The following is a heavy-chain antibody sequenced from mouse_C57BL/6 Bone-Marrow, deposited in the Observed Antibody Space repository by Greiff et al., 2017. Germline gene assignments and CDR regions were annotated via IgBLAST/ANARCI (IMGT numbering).Heavy chain of an antibody. CDR1: GYTFTSYG. CDR2: IYPRSGNT. J-gene: IGHJ2*01. D-gene: IGHD1-1*01. Sequence: QVQLKESGAELARPGASVKLSCKASGYTFTSYGISWVKQRTGQGLEWIGEIYPRSGNTYYNEKFKGKATLTADKSSSTAYMELRSLTSEDSAVYFCARSTTGVYFDYWGQGTTLTVSS. V-gene: IGHV1-81*01. CDR3: ARSTTGVYFDY.